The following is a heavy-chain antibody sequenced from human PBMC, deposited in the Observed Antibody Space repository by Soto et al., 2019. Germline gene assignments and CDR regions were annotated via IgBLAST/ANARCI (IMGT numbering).Heavy chain of an antibody. D-gene: IGHD5-18*01. CDR2: ISYDGSNK. CDR3: ARDQVTRFDY. J-gene: IGHJ4*02. V-gene: IGHV3-30-3*01. CDR1: GFTFSSYA. Sequence: GGSLRLSCAASGFTFSSYAMHWVRQAPGKGLEWVAVISYDGSNKYYADSVKGRFTISRDISENTLSLQMNRLRAEDTAVYYCARDQVTRFDYWGQGTLITVSS.